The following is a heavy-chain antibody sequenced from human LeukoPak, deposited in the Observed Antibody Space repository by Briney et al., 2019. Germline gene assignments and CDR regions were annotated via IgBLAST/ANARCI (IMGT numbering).Heavy chain of an antibody. J-gene: IGHJ6*03. CDR3: ARDYYDSSGYYSPNYYYYMDV. V-gene: IGHV4-59*01. D-gene: IGHD3-22*01. CDR1: GGSISSYY. Sequence: SETLSLTCTASGGSISSYYWSWIRQPPGKGLEWIGYIYYSGSTNYNPSLKSRVTISVDTSKNQFSLKLSSVTAADTAVYYCARDYYDSSGYYSPNYYYYMDVWGKGTTVTVSS. CDR2: IYYSGST.